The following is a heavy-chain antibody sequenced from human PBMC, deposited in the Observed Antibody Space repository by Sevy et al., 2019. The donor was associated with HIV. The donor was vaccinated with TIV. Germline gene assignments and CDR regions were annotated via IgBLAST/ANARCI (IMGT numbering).Heavy chain of an antibody. Sequence: GGSLRLSCAASGFTFSSYAMHWVRQAPGKGLEWVAVISYDGSNKYYADSVKGGFTISRDNSKNRLYLQMNSLRAEDTAVYYCAIDSNTIFGVDTEGYYYGMDVWGQGTTVTVSS. CDR2: ISYDGSNK. CDR3: AIDSNTIFGVDTEGYYYGMDV. D-gene: IGHD3-3*01. CDR1: GFTFSSYA. J-gene: IGHJ6*02. V-gene: IGHV3-30-3*01.